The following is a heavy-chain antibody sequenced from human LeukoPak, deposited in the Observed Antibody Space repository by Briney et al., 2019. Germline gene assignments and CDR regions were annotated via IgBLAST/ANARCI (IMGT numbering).Heavy chain of an antibody. CDR1: GFTFDDYA. V-gene: IGHV3-9*01. CDR3: AREIIGYYDSSGYCDY. CDR2: ISWNSGSI. Sequence: PGGSLRLSCAASGFTFDDYAMHWVRQAPGKGLEWVSGISWNSGSIGYADSVKGRFTISRDNAKNSLYLQMNSLRAEDTAVYYCAREIIGYYDSSGYCDYWGQGTLVTVSS. J-gene: IGHJ4*02. D-gene: IGHD3-22*01.